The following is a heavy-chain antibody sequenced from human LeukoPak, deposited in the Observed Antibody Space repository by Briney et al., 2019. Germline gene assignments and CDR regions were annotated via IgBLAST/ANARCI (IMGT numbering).Heavy chain of an antibody. Sequence: ASVKVSCKTSGYTFTDYDITWVRQAPGQGLEWMGRVSPYNGNTYYSQRFQDRVIITKDTSTGTAYMDLRDLRTDDTAVYYCARGGITMVRGVIITALNWFDPWGQGTLVTVSS. V-gene: IGHV1-18*01. CDR1: GYTFTDYD. CDR3: ARGGITMVRGVIITALNWFDP. J-gene: IGHJ5*02. D-gene: IGHD3-10*01. CDR2: VSPYNGNT.